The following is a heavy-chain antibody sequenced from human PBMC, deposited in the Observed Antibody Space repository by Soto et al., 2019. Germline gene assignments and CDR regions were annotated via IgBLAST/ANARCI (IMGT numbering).Heavy chain of an antibody. CDR2: ISGSGGIT. CDR1: GFTFSNYA. J-gene: IGHJ4*02. D-gene: IGHD3-3*01. V-gene: IGHV3-23*01. CDR3: AKGYYDFWSGYII. Sequence: EVQLLESGGGLVRPGGSLRLSCAASGFTFSNYAMSWVRQAPGKGLEWVSSISGSGGITYIADSVKGRFTISRVNSKNTLYLQMNSLRAEDTAVYYSAKGYYDFWSGYIIGGQGTLVTVSS.